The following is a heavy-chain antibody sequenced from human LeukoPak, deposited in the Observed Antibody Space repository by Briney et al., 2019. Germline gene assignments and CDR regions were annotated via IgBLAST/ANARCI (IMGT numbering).Heavy chain of an antibody. Sequence: PGGSLRLSCAASGFTFSSYAMSWVRQAPGKGLEWVSGISGSGGSTYYADSVKGRFTISRDNSKNTLYLQMNSLRAEDTALYYCAKGRDAYNLGYFDYWGQGTLVTVSS. CDR2: ISGSGGST. CDR3: AKGRDAYNLGYFDY. CDR1: GFTFSSYA. D-gene: IGHD5-24*01. J-gene: IGHJ4*02. V-gene: IGHV3-23*01.